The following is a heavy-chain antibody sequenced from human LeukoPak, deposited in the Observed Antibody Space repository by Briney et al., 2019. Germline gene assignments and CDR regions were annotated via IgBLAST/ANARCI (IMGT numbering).Heavy chain of an antibody. CDR3: ARDCGSEYSSSSHGMDV. V-gene: IGHV1-46*01. Sequence: ASVKVSCKASGYTFTSYYMHWVRQAPGQGLEWIGLINPSGGSTSYAQKFQGRVTMTRDTSTSTVYMELSSLRSEDTAVYYCARDCGSEYSSSSHGMDVWGQGTTVTVSS. J-gene: IGHJ6*02. CDR2: INPSGGST. CDR1: GYTFTSYY. D-gene: IGHD6-6*01.